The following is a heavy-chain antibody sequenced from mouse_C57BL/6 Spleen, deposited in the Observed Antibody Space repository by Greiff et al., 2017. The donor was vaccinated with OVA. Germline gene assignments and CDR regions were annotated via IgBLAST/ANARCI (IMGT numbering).Heavy chain of an antibody. V-gene: IGHV14-4*01. CDR1: GFNIQDDY. Sequence: EVQLQQSGAELVRPGASVKLSCTASGFNIQDDYMHWVKQRPEQGLEWIGWIDPENGDTEYASKFQGKATITADTSSNTAYLQLSSLTSEDTAVYYCTTKAYGSRRDFDYWGQGTTLTVSS. CDR3: TTKAYGSRRDFDY. D-gene: IGHD1-1*01. J-gene: IGHJ2*01. CDR2: IDPENGDT.